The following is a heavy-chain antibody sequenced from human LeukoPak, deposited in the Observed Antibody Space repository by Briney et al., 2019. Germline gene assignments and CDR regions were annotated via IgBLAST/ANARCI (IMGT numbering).Heavy chain of an antibody. CDR1: EFTFSDYY. D-gene: IGHD3-10*02. Sequence: GGSLRLSCAASEFTFSDYYMSWIRQAPGKGLEWVSYISNSGTTIYYADSVKGRFTISRDNAKNSLYLQMNSLRAEDTAVYYCAELGITMIGGVWGKGTTVTISS. V-gene: IGHV3-11*04. CDR2: ISNSGTTI. J-gene: IGHJ6*04. CDR3: AELGITMIGGV.